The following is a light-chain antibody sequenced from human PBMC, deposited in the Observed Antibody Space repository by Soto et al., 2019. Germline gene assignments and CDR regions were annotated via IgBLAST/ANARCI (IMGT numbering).Light chain of an antibody. CDR3: QQYGSSLST. J-gene: IGKJ1*01. Sequence: EIVLAQSPGTLSLSPGETAALSCRASQSVSSRYLAWYQQKSGQAPRLLIYATSSRATDIPDRFIGYGSGTDFTLTISGLEPEDFAVYYCQQYGSSLSTFGQGAKVDI. V-gene: IGKV3-20*01. CDR2: ATS. CDR1: QSVSSRY.